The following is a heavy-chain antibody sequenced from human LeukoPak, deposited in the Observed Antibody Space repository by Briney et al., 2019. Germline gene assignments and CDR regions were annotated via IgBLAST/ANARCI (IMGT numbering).Heavy chain of an antibody. V-gene: IGHV3-7*01. Sequence: GGSLRLSCAASGFTFGTYYMSWLRQAPGKGLEWVANIIQDGSQKYYVDSVKGRFSISRDNGNNSLFLHMSSLRAEDTAVYYCARDLSDTSGYFDCWGQGTLVIVSS. D-gene: IGHD3-22*01. CDR3: ARDLSDTSGYFDC. CDR1: GFTFGTYY. J-gene: IGHJ4*02. CDR2: IIQDGSQK.